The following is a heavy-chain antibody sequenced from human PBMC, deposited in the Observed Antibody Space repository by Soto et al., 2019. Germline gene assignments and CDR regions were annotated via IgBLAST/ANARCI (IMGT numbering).Heavy chain of an antibody. CDR3: ARSRYCSGGSCSYSKNCFDP. CDR2: INPNSGGT. V-gene: IGHV1-2*02. Sequence: ASVKVSCKASGYTFTGYYMHWVRQAPGQGLEWMGWINPNSGGTNYAQKFQGRVTMTRDTSISTAYMELSRLRSDDTAVYYCARSRYCSGGSCSYSKNCFDPWGQGTLVTVSS. J-gene: IGHJ5*02. D-gene: IGHD2-15*01. CDR1: GYTFTGYY.